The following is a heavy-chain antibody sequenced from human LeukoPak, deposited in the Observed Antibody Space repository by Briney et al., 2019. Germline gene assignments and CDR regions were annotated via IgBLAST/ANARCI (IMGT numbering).Heavy chain of an antibody. V-gene: IGHV3-30-3*01. D-gene: IGHD6-13*01. Sequence: GGSLRLSCAASGFTFSSYAMHWVRQAPGKGLEWVAVISYDGSNKYYADSVKGRFTISRDNSKNTLYLQMNSLRAEDTAVYYCARDSGWLAAAGQGDDAFDIWGQGTMVTVSS. CDR2: ISYDGSNK. CDR3: ARDSGWLAAAGQGDDAFDI. J-gene: IGHJ3*02. CDR1: GFTFSSYA.